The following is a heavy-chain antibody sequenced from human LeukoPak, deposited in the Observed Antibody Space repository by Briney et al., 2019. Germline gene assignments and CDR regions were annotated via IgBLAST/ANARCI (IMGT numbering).Heavy chain of an antibody. CDR3: ATDHSRANTAWWFDP. CDR2: INPSGTGT. V-gene: IGHV1-46*01. J-gene: IGHJ5*02. CDR1: GYTITNNY. D-gene: IGHD2-21*02. Sequence: ASVKVSCKASGYTITNNYMHWVRQAPGQGLEWMGVINPSGTGTSYAQKFQGRVTMSRDTSTSTLYMELSSLRSEDTAFYYCATDHSRANTAWWFDPWGQGTLVTVSS.